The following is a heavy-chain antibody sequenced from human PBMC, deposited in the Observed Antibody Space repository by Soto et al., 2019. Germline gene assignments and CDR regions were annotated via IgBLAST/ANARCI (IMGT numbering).Heavy chain of an antibody. CDR3: ARIKPDYGVMNNCFDP. Sequence: PSETLSLTCSVSVGSISSYYWSWIRQPAGKGLEWIGRIYTSGSTNYNPSLKSRVTMSVDTSKNQFSLKLSSVTAADTAVYYCARIKPDYGVMNNCFDPWGQVTRVTVSS. D-gene: IGHD4-17*01. CDR1: VGSISSYY. V-gene: IGHV4-4*07. J-gene: IGHJ5*02. CDR2: IYTSGST.